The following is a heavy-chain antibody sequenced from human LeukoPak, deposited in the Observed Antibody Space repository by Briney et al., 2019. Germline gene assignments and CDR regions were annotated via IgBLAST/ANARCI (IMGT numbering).Heavy chain of an antibody. V-gene: IGHV1-69*05. CDR2: IIPIFGTA. J-gene: IGHJ4*02. CDR1: GGTFSSYA. CDR3: ASGYDSSGYLDYFDY. Sequence: SVKVSCKASGGTFSSYAISWVRQAPGQGLEWMGGIIPIFGTANYAQKFQGRVTITTDESTSTAYMELGSLRSEDTAVYYCASGYDSSGYLDYFDYWGQGTLVTVSS. D-gene: IGHD3-22*01.